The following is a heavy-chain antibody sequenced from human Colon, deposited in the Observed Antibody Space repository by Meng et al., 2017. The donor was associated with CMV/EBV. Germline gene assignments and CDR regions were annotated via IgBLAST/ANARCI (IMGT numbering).Heavy chain of an antibody. J-gene: IGHJ4*02. D-gene: IGHD6-19*01. CDR2: ISSHGYTI. CDR3: GRDSWSSGWYTNF. V-gene: IGHV3-11*01. Sequence: GGSLRLSCAASGFTFSDYYMSWIRQSSGKGLEWVASISSHGYTINYADSVKGRFTISRDDAKNSLYLQVNSLRDEDTAVYYRGRDSWSSGWYTNFWGQGTLVTVSS. CDR1: GFTFSDYY.